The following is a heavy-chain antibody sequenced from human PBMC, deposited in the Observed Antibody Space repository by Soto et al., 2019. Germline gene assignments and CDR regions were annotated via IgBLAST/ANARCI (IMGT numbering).Heavy chain of an antibody. Sequence: GGSLRLSCAASGFTFSSYAMSWVRQAPGKGLEWVSAISGSGGSTYYADSVKGRFTISRDNSKNTLYLQMNSLRAEDTAVYYCAKGPTGTYTVPIDYRGHGPLVTVS. D-gene: IGHD2-2*02. CDR1: GFTFSSYA. CDR2: ISGSGGST. V-gene: IGHV3-23*01. CDR3: AKGPTGTYTVPIDY. J-gene: IGHJ4*01.